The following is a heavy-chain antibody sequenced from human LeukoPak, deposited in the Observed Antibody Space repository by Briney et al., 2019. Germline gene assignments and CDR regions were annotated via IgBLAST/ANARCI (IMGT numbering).Heavy chain of an antibody. CDR1: GFTFSSYT. J-gene: IGHJ5*02. CDR3: ARGSEYCSGGTCYLNWFDP. V-gene: IGHV3-21*01. D-gene: IGHD2-15*01. CDR2: ISSSSRYI. Sequence: GGSLRLSCAASGFTFSSYTMNWVRQAPGKGLEWVSSISSSSRYIYYADSVRGQFTISRDNAKNSLYLQMNSLRAEDTAVYCCARGSEYCSGGTCYLNWFDPWGQGTLVTVSS.